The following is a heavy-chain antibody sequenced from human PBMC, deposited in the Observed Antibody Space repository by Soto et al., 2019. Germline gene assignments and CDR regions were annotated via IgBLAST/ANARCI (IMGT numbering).Heavy chain of an antibody. CDR3: ARDPSIFLVVAATHCFDP. J-gene: IGHJ5*02. CDR2: ISAYNGNT. V-gene: IGHV1-18*01. Sequence: ASVKVSCKASGYTFTSYGISWLRQAPGQGLEWMGWISAYNGNTNYAQKLQGRVTMTTDTSTSTAYMELRSLRSDDTAVYYCARDPSIFLVVAATHCFDPWGQGTLVPVSP. CDR1: GYTFTSYG. D-gene: IGHD2-15*01.